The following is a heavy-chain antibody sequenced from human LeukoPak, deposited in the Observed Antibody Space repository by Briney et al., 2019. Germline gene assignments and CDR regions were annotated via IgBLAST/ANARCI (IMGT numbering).Heavy chain of an antibody. Sequence: GGSLRLSCAASGFTFSSYAMNWVRQAPGKGLEWVSVISGSGGNTYYADSVKGRFTISRDNFKNTLYLQMNSLRAEDTAVYFCAKDPSLAGRAEYFQHWGQGTLVTVSS. D-gene: IGHD6-19*01. J-gene: IGHJ1*01. CDR3: AKDPSLAGRAEYFQH. CDR1: GFTFSSYA. CDR2: ISGSGGNT. V-gene: IGHV3-23*01.